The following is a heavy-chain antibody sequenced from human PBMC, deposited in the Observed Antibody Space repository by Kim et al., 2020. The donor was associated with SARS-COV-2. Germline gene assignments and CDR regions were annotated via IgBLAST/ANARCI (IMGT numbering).Heavy chain of an antibody. CDR3: ASPGAVAGTGLFDY. D-gene: IGHD6-19*01. V-gene: IGHV1-18*01. J-gene: IGHJ4*02. Sequence: QKLQGRVTMTTDTATSTAYMELRSLRSDDTAVYYCASPGAVAGTGLFDYWGQGTLVTVSS.